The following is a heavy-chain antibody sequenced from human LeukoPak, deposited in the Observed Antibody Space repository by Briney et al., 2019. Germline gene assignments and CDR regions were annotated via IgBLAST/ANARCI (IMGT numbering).Heavy chain of an antibody. CDR2: ISGSGGST. CDR3: AKDSYGDYDFDY. CDR1: GFTFSSYA. V-gene: IGHV3-23*01. Sequence: GGSLRLSCAASGFTFSSYAMSWVRQAPGKGLEWVSAISGSGGSTYYADSVKGRFTISGDNSKNTLYLQMNSLRAEDTAVYYCAKDSYGDYDFDYWGQGTLVTVSS. J-gene: IGHJ4*02. D-gene: IGHD4-17*01.